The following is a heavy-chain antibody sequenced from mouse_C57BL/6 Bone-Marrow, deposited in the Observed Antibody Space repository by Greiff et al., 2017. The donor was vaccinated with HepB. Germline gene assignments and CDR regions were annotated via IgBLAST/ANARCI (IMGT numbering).Heavy chain of an antibody. J-gene: IGHJ2*01. D-gene: IGHD4-1*01. Sequence: EVKLVESGGGLVQPGGSLKLSCAASGFTFSDYYMYWVRQTPEKRLEWVAYISNGGGSTYYPDTVKGRFTISRDNAKNTLYLQMSRLKSEDTAMYYCARRSANWYYFDYWGQGTTLTVSS. V-gene: IGHV5-12*01. CDR1: GFTFSDYY. CDR2: ISNGGGST. CDR3: ARRSANWYYFDY.